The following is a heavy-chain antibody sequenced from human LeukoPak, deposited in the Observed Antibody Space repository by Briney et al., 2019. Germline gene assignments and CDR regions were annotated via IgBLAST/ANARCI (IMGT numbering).Heavy chain of an antibody. V-gene: IGHV4-4*02. Sequence: SGTLSLTCAVSGGSISSSNWWSWVRQPPGKGLEWIGEIYHSGSTNYNPSLKSRVTISVDKSKNHFSLKLSSVTAADTAVYYCARRTTVTAGDAFDVWGQGTMVTVSS. J-gene: IGHJ3*01. D-gene: IGHD4-17*01. CDR1: GGSISSSNW. CDR3: ARRTTVTAGDAFDV. CDR2: IYHSGST.